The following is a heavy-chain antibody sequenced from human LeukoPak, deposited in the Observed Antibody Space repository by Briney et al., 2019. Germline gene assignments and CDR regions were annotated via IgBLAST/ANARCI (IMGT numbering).Heavy chain of an antibody. Sequence: SETLSLTCTVSGGSISSYYWSWLRQPPGKGLEWVVYIYYSGSTNYNPSLKSRVTISVDTSKNQFSLKLSSVTAADTAVNYCARGDWGSGWYVAFYNWGQGTLGTVSS. CDR3: ARGDWGSGWYVAFYN. V-gene: IGHV4-59*01. CDR1: GGSISSYY. CDR2: IYYSGST. J-gene: IGHJ4*02. D-gene: IGHD6-13*01.